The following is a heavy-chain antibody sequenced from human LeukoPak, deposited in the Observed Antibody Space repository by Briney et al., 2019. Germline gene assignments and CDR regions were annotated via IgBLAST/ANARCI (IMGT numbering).Heavy chain of an antibody. D-gene: IGHD2-15*01. CDR1: GGSISSGGYY. J-gene: IGHJ6*02. V-gene: IGHV4-31*03. CDR3: ARQPSSYCTGGTCYSPYGMDV. Sequence: SETLSLTCTVSGGSISSGGYYWSWIRQHPGKGLEWIGYIYYSGSTYYNPSLKSRVTISVDTSKNQFSLKLSSVTAADTAVYYCARQPSSYCTGGTCYSPYGMDVWGRGTTVTVSS. CDR2: IYYSGST.